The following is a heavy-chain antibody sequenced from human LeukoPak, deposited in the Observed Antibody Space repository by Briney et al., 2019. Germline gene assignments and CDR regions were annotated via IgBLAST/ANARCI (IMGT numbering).Heavy chain of an antibody. CDR1: GFTFSSYS. J-gene: IGHJ6*04. CDR2: ISSSSSYI. V-gene: IGHV3-21*01. CDR3: ARDKEHCGGDSFQDV. Sequence: GGSLRLSCAASGFTFSSYSMNWVRQAPGKGLEWVSSISSSSSYIYYADSVKGRFTISRDNAKNSLYLQMNSLRAEDTAVYYCARDKEHCGGDSFQDVWGKGTTVTVSS. D-gene: IGHD2-21*01.